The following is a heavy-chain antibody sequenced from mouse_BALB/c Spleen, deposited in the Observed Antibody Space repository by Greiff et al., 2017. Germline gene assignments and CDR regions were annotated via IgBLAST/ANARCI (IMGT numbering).Heavy chain of an antibody. CDR2: ISSGGGST. J-gene: IGHJ2*01. CDR3: ARCYRYDRYYFDY. Sequence: EVMLVESGGGLVKPGGSLKLSCAASGFAFSSYDMSWVRQTPEKRLEWVAYISSGGGSTYYPDTVKGRFTISRDNAKNTLYLQMSSLKSEDTAMYYCARCYRYDRYYFDYWGQGTTLTVSS. V-gene: IGHV5-12-1*01. D-gene: IGHD2-14*01. CDR1: GFAFSSYD.